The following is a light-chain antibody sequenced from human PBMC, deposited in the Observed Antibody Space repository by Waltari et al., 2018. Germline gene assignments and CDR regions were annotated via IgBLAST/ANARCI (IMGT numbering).Light chain of an antibody. V-gene: IGLV2-11*01. CDR3: CSYAGSYTFV. Sequence: QSALTQPRSVSGSPGQSVTISCTGTRSDVGGCNYVAWYPQHPGNAPTLLLYDVSKRPSGVPDRFSGSKSGNTASLTISGLQAEDEADYYCCSYAGSYTFVFGTGTKVTVL. CDR2: DVS. CDR1: RSDVGGCNY. J-gene: IGLJ1*01.